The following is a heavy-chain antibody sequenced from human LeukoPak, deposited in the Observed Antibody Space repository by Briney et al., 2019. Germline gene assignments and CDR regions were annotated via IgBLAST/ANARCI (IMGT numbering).Heavy chain of an antibody. J-gene: IGHJ4*02. V-gene: IGHV3-23*01. Sequence: PGGSLRLSCAVSGFAFGSEAMSWVRQAPGKGLEWVSAISGSGGSTYYADSVKGRFTISRDNSKNTLYLQMNSLRAEDTAVYYCAKDYYDSSGYPGYWGQGTLVTVSS. D-gene: IGHD3-22*01. CDR1: GFAFGSEA. CDR3: AKDYYDSSGYPGY. CDR2: ISGSGGST.